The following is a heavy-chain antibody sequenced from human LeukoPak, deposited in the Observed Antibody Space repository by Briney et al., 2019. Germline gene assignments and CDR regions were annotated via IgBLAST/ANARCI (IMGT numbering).Heavy chain of an antibody. Sequence: PSETLSLTCTVSGGSISSSSYYWGWIRQPPGKGLKWIGRIYYSGSTYYNPSLKNRVTISVDTSKNQFSLKLSSVTAADTAVYYCARGASGWYHPFDYWGQGTLVTVSS. CDR1: GGSISSSSYY. V-gene: IGHV4-39*01. CDR2: IYYSGST. D-gene: IGHD6-19*01. CDR3: ARGASGWYHPFDY. J-gene: IGHJ4*02.